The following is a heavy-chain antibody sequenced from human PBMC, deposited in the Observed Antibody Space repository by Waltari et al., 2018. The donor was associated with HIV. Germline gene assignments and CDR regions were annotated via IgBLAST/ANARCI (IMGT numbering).Heavy chain of an antibody. Sequence: EVQLVESGGGLVQPGGSLRLSCAASGFTFSRYWMSWVRQAPGKGLEWVDNIKEDGSEKYYVDSVKGRFTISRDNAKNSLYLQMNSLRADDTAVYYCARDYYESSGYYSRESYYYGMDVWGQGTTVTVSS. D-gene: IGHD3-22*01. CDR2: IKEDGSEK. CDR1: GFTFSRYW. CDR3: ARDYYESSGYYSRESYYYGMDV. V-gene: IGHV3-7*01. J-gene: IGHJ6*02.